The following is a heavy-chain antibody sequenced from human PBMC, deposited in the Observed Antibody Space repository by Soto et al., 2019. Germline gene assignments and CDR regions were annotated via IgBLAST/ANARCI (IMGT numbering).Heavy chain of an antibody. V-gene: IGHV1-46*01. Sequence: GASVKVSCKASGYTFTSYYMHWVRQAPGQGLEWMGIINPSGGSTSYAQKFQGRVTMTRDTSTSTAYMELSSLRSEDTAVYYCASVGIAAAGNYYYYGMDVWGQGTTVTVSS. CDR2: INPSGGST. D-gene: IGHD6-13*01. CDR1: GYTFTSYY. J-gene: IGHJ6*02. CDR3: ASVGIAAAGNYYYYGMDV.